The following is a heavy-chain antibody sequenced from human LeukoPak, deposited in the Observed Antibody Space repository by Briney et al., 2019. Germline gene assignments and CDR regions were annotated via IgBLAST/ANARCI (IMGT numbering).Heavy chain of an antibody. D-gene: IGHD3-16*02. CDR1: GGTFSSYA. Sequence: ASVKVSCKASGGTFSSYAISWVRQAPGQGLEWMGIINPSGGSTDYTQKFQGRVTMTRDTSTSTVYMELSSLKSEDTAIYYCATLSAYFDYWGQGTLVTVSS. J-gene: IGHJ4*02. CDR2: INPSGGST. V-gene: IGHV1-46*01. CDR3: ATLSAYFDY.